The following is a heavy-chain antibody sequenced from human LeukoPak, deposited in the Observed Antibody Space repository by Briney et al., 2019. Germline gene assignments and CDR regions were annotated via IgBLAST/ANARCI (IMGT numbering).Heavy chain of an antibody. J-gene: IGHJ5*02. V-gene: IGHV4-39*01. CDR3: ARVLGYCSGGSCTRGYNWFDP. D-gene: IGHD2-15*01. CDR1: GGSISSSSYY. Sequence: SETLSLTCTVSGGSISSSSYYWGWIRQPPGKGLEWIGSIYYSGSTYYNPSLKSRVTISVDTSKNQFSLKLSSVTTADTAVYYCARVLGYCSGGSCTRGYNWFDPWGQGTLVTVPS. CDR2: IYYSGST.